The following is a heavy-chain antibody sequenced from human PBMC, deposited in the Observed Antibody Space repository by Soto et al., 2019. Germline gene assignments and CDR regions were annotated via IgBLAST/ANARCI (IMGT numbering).Heavy chain of an antibody. Sequence: QVQLVQSGAEVKKPGASVKVSCKASGYTFTSYAMHWVRQAPGQRLEWMGWINAGNGNTKYSQKFQGRVTITRDTSASTAYMELSSLRSEDTAVYYCARSYDYGDSDFDYWSQGTLVTVSS. CDR1: GYTFTSYA. V-gene: IGHV1-3*01. CDR2: INAGNGNT. D-gene: IGHD4-17*01. CDR3: ARSYDYGDSDFDY. J-gene: IGHJ4*02.